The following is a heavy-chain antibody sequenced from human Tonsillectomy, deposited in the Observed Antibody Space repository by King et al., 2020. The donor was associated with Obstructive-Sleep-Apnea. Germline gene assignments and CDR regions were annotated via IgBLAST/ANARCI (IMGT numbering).Heavy chain of an antibody. Sequence: QLQESGPGLVKPSETLSLTCTVSGGSISSYSWSWIRQPPGKGLEWIGYIYYSGSTNYNPSLKSRVSISVDTSKNQFSLKLSSVPAADTAVYYCARISTRKSGFPLDYWGQGTLVTVSS. CDR2: IYYSGST. D-gene: IGHD3-22*01. J-gene: IGHJ4*02. V-gene: IGHV4-59*08. CDR3: ARISTRKSGFPLDY. CDR1: GGSISSYS.